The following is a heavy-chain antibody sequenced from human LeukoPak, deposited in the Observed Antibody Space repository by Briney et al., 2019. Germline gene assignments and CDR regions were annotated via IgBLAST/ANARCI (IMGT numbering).Heavy chain of an antibody. CDR3: ARGRITFGGVIVLDY. Sequence: SGTLSLTCAVSGGSISSSNWWSWVRQPPGKGVEWTGEIYHSGSTNYNPSLKSRVTISVDKSKNQFSLKLSSVTAADTAVYYCARGRITFGGVIVLDYWGQGTLVTVSS. D-gene: IGHD3-16*02. CDR2: IYHSGST. V-gene: IGHV4-4*02. CDR1: GGSISSSNW. J-gene: IGHJ4*02.